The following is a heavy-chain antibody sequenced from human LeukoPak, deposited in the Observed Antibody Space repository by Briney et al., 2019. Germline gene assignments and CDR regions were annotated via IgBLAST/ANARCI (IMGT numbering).Heavy chain of an antibody. J-gene: IGHJ3*02. CDR3: ARPDDYGGKPAAFDI. CDR2: IYPGDSDT. CDR1: GYTFITYW. D-gene: IGHD4-23*01. Sequence: GESLKISCKGSGYTFITYWIGWVRQMPGKGLEWMGIIYPGDSDTRYSPPFRGQVTISADKSINTAYLQWSSLKASDTAMYYCARPDDYGGKPAAFDIWGQGTMVTVSS. V-gene: IGHV5-51*01.